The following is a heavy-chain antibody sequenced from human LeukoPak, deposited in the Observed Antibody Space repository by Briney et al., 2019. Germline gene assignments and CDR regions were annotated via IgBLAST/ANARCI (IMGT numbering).Heavy chain of an antibody. V-gene: IGHV3-74*01. CDR3: ATDVPAATIFGY. D-gene: IGHD2-2*01. CDR1: GFTFSTYW. CDR2: INSDGSST. J-gene: IGHJ4*02. Sequence: GGSLRLSCAASGFTFSTYWMRWVRQAPGKGLGGVSLINSDGSSTNYADSVKGRFTISRDDAKNTLYLQMNSLRAADTAVYYCATDVPAATIFGYWGQGTLVTVSS.